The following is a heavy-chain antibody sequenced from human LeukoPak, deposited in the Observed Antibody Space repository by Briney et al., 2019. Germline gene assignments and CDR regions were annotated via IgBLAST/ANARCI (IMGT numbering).Heavy chain of an antibody. Sequence: PGGSLRLSCAASGFTFDDYAMHWVRQAPGKGLEWVSGISWNSGSIGYADSVKGRFTISRDNAKNSLYLQMNSLRAEDTALYYCAKAHYYDNTGFPPAFDYWGQGTLVTVSS. V-gene: IGHV3-9*01. CDR2: ISWNSGSI. D-gene: IGHD3-22*01. CDR1: GFTFDDYA. J-gene: IGHJ4*02. CDR3: AKAHYYDNTGFPPAFDY.